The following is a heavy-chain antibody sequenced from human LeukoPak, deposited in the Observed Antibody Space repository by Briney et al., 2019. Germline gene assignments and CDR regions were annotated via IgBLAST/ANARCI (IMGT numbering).Heavy chain of an antibody. Sequence: SETLSLTCAVYGGSFSGYYWSWVRQPPGKGLEWIGEINHSGSTNYNPSLKSRVTISVDTSKNQFSLKLRSVTAADTAVFYCARVVGDAAESSRSFDYWGQGLLVTVSS. V-gene: IGHV4-34*01. J-gene: IGHJ4*02. D-gene: IGHD2-15*01. CDR2: INHSGST. CDR3: ARVVGDAAESSRSFDY. CDR1: GGSFSGYY.